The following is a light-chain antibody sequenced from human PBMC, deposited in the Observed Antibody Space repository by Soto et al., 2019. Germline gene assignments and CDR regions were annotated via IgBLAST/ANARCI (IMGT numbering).Light chain of an antibody. CDR2: DAS. J-gene: IGKJ1*01. CDR3: QQYGSSPWT. CDR1: QSVSSY. Sequence: EIVFTQSPATLSVSTGERATHSCRASQSVSSYLAWYQPQPGQAPRLRIYDASNRATGIPARFSGSGSGTDFTLTISSLAPEDFAVYYCQQYGSSPWTFGQGTKVDI. V-gene: IGKV3-11*01.